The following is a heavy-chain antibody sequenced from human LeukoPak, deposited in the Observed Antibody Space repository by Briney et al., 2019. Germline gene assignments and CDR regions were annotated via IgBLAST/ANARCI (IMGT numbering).Heavy chain of an antibody. CDR3: AGDRSGWYVSY. D-gene: IGHD6-19*01. CDR1: GFTFSSYE. Sequence: PGGSLRLSCAASGFTFSSYEMNWVRQAPGKGLEWVSHISSSSRYTNSADSVKGRFTISRDNAKNSLYLQMNSLRAEDTAVYYCAGDRSGWYVSYWGQGTLVTVSS. J-gene: IGHJ4*02. V-gene: IGHV3-21*05. CDR2: ISSSSRYT.